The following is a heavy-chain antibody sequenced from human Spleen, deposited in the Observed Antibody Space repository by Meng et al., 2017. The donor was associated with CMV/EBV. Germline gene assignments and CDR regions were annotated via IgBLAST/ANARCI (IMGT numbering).Heavy chain of an antibody. J-gene: IGHJ6*02. CDR2: ISGRADMT. Sequence: GESLKISCAASGFTFSSYAMSWVRQAPGKGLEWVSGISGRADMTYYADSVKGRFTISRDNSKNTLYLQMNSLRAEDTAVYYCARGGIATPILDYYYGMDVWGQGTTVTVSS. V-gene: IGHV3-23*01. CDR1: GFTFSSYA. D-gene: IGHD6-13*01. CDR3: ARGGIATPILDYYYGMDV.